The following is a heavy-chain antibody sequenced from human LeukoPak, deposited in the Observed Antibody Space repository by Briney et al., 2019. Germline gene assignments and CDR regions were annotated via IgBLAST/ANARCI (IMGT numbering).Heavy chain of an antibody. CDR3: TTDWNIVVVPATHAAHY. D-gene: IGHD2-2*01. J-gene: IGHJ4*02. CDR1: GFTLSDAW. CDR2: SKSKTDGGTT. V-gene: IGHV3-15*01. Sequence: GGSRSFSCAAFGFTLSDAWMSGVPRAPGKGLEGFGRSKSKTDGGTTDYAAPVKGRFTISREDAKTTLCRQVNSLRTEHIATDYCTTDWNIVVVPATHAAHYWGQGTLVTGSS.